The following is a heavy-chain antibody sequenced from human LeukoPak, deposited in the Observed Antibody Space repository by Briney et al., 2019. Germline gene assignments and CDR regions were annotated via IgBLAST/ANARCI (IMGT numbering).Heavy chain of an antibody. V-gene: IGHV4-59*01. CDR3: ARGDGYNLY. CDR1: GASINRCY. J-gene: IGHJ4*02. CDR2: IYYSGSS. D-gene: IGHD5-24*01. Sequence: PSETLSLTCTVSGASINRCYWSWIRQPPGKGLEWIGYIYYSGSSNYNPSLTSRVTISVDRSKNQFSLRLSSVTAADTAVYYCARGDGYNLYWGQGTPVTVSS.